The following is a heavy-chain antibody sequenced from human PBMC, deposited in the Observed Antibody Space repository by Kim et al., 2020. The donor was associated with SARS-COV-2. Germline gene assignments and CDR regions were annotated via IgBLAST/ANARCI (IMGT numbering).Heavy chain of an antibody. CDR1: GFTFSSYS. J-gene: IGHJ6*02. CDR3: ARDEGNYYDSPHGMDV. Sequence: GGSLRLSCAASGFTFSSYSMNWVRQAPGKGLEWVSYISSSSSTIYYADSVKGRFTISRDNAKNSLYLQMNSLRAEDTAVYYCARDEGNYYDSPHGMDVWGQGTTVTVSS. D-gene: IGHD3-22*01. CDR2: ISSSSSTI. V-gene: IGHV3-48*04.